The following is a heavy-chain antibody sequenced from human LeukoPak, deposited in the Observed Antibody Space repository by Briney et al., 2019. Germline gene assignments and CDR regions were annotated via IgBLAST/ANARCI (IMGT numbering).Heavy chain of an antibody. J-gene: IGHJ6*03. V-gene: IGHV3-21*01. CDR3: ARVYYDILTIGYYMDV. D-gene: IGHD3-9*01. CDR2: ISSSSSYI. CDR1: GFTFSSYS. Sequence: GGSLRLSCAASGFTFSSYSMNWVRQAPGKGLEWVSSISSSSSYIYYADSVKGRFTISRDNAKNSLYLQMNSLRAEDTAVYYCARVYYDILTIGYYMDVWGKGTTVTVSS.